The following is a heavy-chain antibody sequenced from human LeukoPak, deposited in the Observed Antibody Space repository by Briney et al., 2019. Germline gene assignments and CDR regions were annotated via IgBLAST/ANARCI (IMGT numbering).Heavy chain of an antibody. Sequence: GASVKVSCKASGYTFTNYGISWVRQAPGQGLEWMGWISAYNGNTNYAQKLQGRVTMTTDTSTGTGYMELRSLRSDDTAVYYCARDQYDSSGTLFDYWGQGTLVTVSS. CDR3: ARDQYDSSGTLFDY. V-gene: IGHV1-18*01. CDR2: ISAYNGNT. D-gene: IGHD3-22*01. J-gene: IGHJ4*02. CDR1: GYTFTNYG.